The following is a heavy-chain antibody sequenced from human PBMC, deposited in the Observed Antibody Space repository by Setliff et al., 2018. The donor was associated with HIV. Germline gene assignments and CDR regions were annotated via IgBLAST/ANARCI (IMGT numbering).Heavy chain of an antibody. CDR1: GYTFTSYD. CDR3: ARGIGISSSWDSLGWYNWFDP. J-gene: IGHJ5*02. CDR2: MNPNSGNT. Sequence: VKVSCKASGYTFTSYDINWVRQATGQGLEWMGWMNPNSGNTGYAQKFQGRVTMTRNTSISTAYMELSSLRSEDTAVYYCARGIGISSSWDSLGWYNWFDPWGQGTLVTVSS. D-gene: IGHD6-13*01. V-gene: IGHV1-8*01.